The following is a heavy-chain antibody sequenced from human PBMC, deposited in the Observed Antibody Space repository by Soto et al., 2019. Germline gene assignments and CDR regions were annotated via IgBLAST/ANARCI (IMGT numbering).Heavy chain of an antibody. V-gene: IGHV3-30-3*01. Sequence: QVQLVESGGGVVQPGRSLRLSCAASGFTFSSYAMHWVRQAPGKGLEWVAVISYDGSNKYYADSVKGRFTISRDNSKNTLYLQLNSLRAEDRADYSCAIGMVYAIDFKLSGCMDVWGQGTTGNVSS. J-gene: IGHJ6*02. D-gene: IGHD2-8*01. CDR3: AIGMVYAIDFKLSGCMDV. CDR2: ISYDGSNK. CDR1: GFTFSSYA.